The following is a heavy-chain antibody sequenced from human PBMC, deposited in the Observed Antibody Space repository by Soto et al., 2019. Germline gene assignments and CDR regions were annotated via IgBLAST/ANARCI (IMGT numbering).Heavy chain of an antibody. CDR2: VNAGNGNT. D-gene: IGHD1-20*01. CDR1: GYTFTSYA. V-gene: IGHV1-3*01. J-gene: IGHJ4*02. CDR3: ARDVGYNWNLIDY. Sequence: QVQLVQSGAEVKKPGASVKVSCTASGYTFTSYAIHWVRQAPGQRLEWMGWVNAGNGNTKYSQKLQGRVTITGDTSASTAYMELSSLRSEVTAVYYCARDVGYNWNLIDYWGEGTLVTLSS.